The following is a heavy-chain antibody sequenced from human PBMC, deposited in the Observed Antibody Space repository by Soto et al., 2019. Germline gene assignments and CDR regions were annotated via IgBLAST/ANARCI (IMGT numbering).Heavy chain of an antibody. CDR2: ISAYNGNT. J-gene: IGHJ4*02. Sequence: QVQLVQSGAEVKKPGASVKVSCKASGYTFTSYGVSWVRQAPGQGLEWMGWISAYNGNTNYAQKLQGSVTTTTDTSTSTAYMELSSLRSADTAVYHCERADFWSGYFDYWGQGTLVTVAS. D-gene: IGHD3-3*01. CDR3: ERADFWSGYFDY. V-gene: IGHV1-18*01. CDR1: GYTFTSYG.